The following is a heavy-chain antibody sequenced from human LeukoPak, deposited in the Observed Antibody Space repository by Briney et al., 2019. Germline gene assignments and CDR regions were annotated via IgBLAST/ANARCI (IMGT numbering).Heavy chain of an antibody. Sequence: ASVKVSCKASGGTFSSHGISWVRQAPGQGLEWMGIINPSGGSTSYAQKFQGRVTMTRDTSTSTVYMELSSLRSEDTAVYYCARGDGIAAAYFDYWGQGTLVTVSS. CDR3: ARGDGIAAAYFDY. V-gene: IGHV1-46*01. J-gene: IGHJ4*02. CDR2: INPSGGST. CDR1: GGTFSSHG. D-gene: IGHD6-13*01.